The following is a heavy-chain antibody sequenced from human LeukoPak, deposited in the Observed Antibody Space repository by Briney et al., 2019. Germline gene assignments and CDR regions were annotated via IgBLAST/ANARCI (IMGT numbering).Heavy chain of an antibody. V-gene: IGHV3-23*01. J-gene: IGHJ4*02. Sequence: GGSLRLSCAASGFTFSNHAMSWVRQAPGKGLEWASGISGSGGDTYYADSVKGRFTISRDNSKNTLYLQMNSLRAEDTAVYYCAKDRSCTNNICHGDFDYWGQGTLVTVSS. D-gene: IGHD2-8*01. CDR1: GFTFSNHA. CDR3: AKDRSCTNNICHGDFDY. CDR2: ISGSGGDT.